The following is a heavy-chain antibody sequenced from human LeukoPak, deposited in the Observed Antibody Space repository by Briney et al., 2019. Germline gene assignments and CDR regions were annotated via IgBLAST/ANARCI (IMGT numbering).Heavy chain of an antibody. V-gene: IGHV1-18*01. Sequence: ASVKVSCKASGYKFTSYGITWVRQAPGQGLEWMGWISGYNGNTNYAQKLQGRVTMTRDMSTSTVYMELSSLRSEDTAVYYCARALGGAARHFDYWGQGTLVTVSS. CDR2: ISGYNGNT. CDR3: ARALGGAARHFDY. J-gene: IGHJ4*02. D-gene: IGHD6-6*01. CDR1: GYKFTSYG.